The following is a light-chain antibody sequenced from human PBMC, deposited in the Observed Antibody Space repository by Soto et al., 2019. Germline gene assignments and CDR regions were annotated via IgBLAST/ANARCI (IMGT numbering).Light chain of an antibody. Sequence: DIQLTQSPSFLSASVGDRVTITCRASQGISTYLAWYQQKSGKAPKLLIYVASTLQSGVPSRFSGSGSGTEFTVTISSLQPEDLAIYYCQQPYSYPYTFGQGTKLEI. J-gene: IGKJ2*01. V-gene: IGKV1-9*01. CDR1: QGISTY. CDR3: QQPYSYPYT. CDR2: VAS.